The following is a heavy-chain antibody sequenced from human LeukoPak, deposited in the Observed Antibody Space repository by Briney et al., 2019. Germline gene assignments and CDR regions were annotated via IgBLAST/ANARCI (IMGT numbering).Heavy chain of an antibody. V-gene: IGHV4-4*07. D-gene: IGHD4-23*01. CDR3: ARESVAPDY. J-gene: IGHJ4*02. CDR1: GASISGYY. Sequence: KPSETLSLTCTVSGASISGYYWNWIRQPAGKGLEWIGRVYTSGSPNYNPSLKSRLTMSVDTSKNRFSLKLSSVTAADTAVYYCARESVAPDYWGQGTLVTVSS. CDR2: VYTSGSP.